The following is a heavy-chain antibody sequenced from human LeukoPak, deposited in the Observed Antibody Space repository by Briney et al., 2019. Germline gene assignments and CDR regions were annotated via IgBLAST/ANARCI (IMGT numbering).Heavy chain of an antibody. J-gene: IGHJ4*02. CDR3: AREYGDVNAIDY. D-gene: IGHD4-17*01. CDR1: GFTFSSYS. Sequence: GGSLRLSCAASGFTFSSYSMNWVRQAPGKGLECVSSISSSSTYIYYADSVKGRFTISRDNAKNSLYLQMNSLRAEDTAVYYCAREYGDVNAIDYWGQGTLVTVSS. CDR2: ISSSSTYI. V-gene: IGHV3-21*01.